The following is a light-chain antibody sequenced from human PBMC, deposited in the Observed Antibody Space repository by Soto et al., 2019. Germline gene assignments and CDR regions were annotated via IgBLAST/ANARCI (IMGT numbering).Light chain of an antibody. J-gene: IGLJ1*01. CDR3: SSYTTSNNKV. CDR2: EVS. Sequence: QSALTHPASVSWSPGQAITIACTGTSSDIGAYTYVSWYQQHPGKAPKLMIYEVSNRPSGVSNRFSGSKSGNTASLTISGLQAEEEADYYCSSYTTSNNKVFGTGTKVTVL. V-gene: IGLV2-14*01. CDR1: SSDIGAYTY.